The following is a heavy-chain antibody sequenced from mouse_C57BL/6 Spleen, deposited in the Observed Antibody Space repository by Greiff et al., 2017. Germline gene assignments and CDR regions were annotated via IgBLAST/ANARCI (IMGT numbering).Heavy chain of an antibody. D-gene: IGHD2-5*01. V-gene: IGHV1-15*01. CDR1: GYTFTDYE. CDR2: IDPETGGT. J-gene: IGHJ1*03. Sequence: VQLQESGAELVRPGASVTLSCKASGYTFTDYEMHWVKQTPVHGLEWIGAIDPETGGTAYNQKFKGKAILTADKSSSTAYMELRSLTSEDSAVYYCTRSIVTTRWYFDVWGTGTTVTVSS. CDR3: TRSIVTTRWYFDV.